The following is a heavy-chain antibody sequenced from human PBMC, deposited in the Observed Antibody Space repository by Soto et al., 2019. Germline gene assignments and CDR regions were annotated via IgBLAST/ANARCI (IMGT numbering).Heavy chain of an antibody. CDR3: ATAPGPY. V-gene: IGHV4-39*07. J-gene: IGHJ4*02. CDR1: GGSISSSNYY. D-gene: IGHD2-21*02. Sequence: SETLSLTCTVSGGSISSSNYYWGWIRQHPGKGLEWIGYIYHSGSTYYNPSLKSRVTISVDRSKNQFSLKLTSVTAADTAVYYCATAPGPYWGQGTLVTVSS. CDR2: IYHSGST.